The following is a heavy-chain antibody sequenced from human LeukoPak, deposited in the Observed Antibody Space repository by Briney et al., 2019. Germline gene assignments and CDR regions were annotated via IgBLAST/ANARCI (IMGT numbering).Heavy chain of an antibody. Sequence: WETLSPTCTLSGGSIISSRYYWGWIRQPPGKGLAWFGTIFYTGNTYYNSSLKSRVTISLDTSKNQFSLNLSSVTAADTAVYYCARGVVPAATTSYYYYYMDVWGKGTTVTVSS. CDR1: GGSIISSRYY. CDR2: IFYTGNT. J-gene: IGHJ6*03. D-gene: IGHD2-2*01. CDR3: ARGVVPAATTSYYYYYMDV. V-gene: IGHV4-39*07.